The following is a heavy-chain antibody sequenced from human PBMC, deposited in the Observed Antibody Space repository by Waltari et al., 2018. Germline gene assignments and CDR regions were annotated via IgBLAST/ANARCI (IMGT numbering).Heavy chain of an antibody. CDR2: INAGNGNT. V-gene: IGHV1-3*01. J-gene: IGHJ4*02. Sequence: QVQLVQSGAEVKKPGASVKVSCKASGYTFTSSAMHWVREAPGQRLEWMGWINAGNGNTKYSQKFQGRVTITRDTSASTAYMELSSLRSEDTAVYYCARDAGALWFREYDYWGQGTLVTVSS. CDR1: GYTFTSSA. D-gene: IGHD3-10*01. CDR3: ARDAGALWFREYDY.